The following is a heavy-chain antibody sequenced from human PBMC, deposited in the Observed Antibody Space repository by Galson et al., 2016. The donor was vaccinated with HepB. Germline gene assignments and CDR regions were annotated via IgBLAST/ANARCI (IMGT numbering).Heavy chain of an antibody. J-gene: IGHJ3*01. Sequence: SLRLSCAASGFVFHEFAIHWVRQVPGKGLQWVSGIGWNSGNSAYEDSVKGRFTISRDNGKSSLYLQMDSLRAEDTAVYYCVKATLASVTGRDAFDLWGQGTMVTVSS. D-gene: IGHD1-14*01. CDR1: GFVFHEFA. V-gene: IGHV3-9*01. CDR3: VKATLASVTGRDAFDL. CDR2: IGWNSGNS.